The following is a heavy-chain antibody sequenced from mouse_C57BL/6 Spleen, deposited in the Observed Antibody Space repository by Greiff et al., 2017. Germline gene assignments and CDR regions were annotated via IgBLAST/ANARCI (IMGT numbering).Heavy chain of an antibody. V-gene: IGHV1-52*01. CDR2: IDPSDSET. Sequence: QVQLQQPGAELVRPGSSLKLSCKASGYTFTSYWMHWVKQRPIQGLEWIGNIDPSDSETHYNQKFKDKATLTVDKSSSTAYMQLSSLTSEDSAVYYCAREEIYYGYGDAYWGQGTLVTVSA. CDR1: GYTFTSYW. D-gene: IGHD2-2*01. CDR3: AREEIYYGYGDAY. J-gene: IGHJ3*01.